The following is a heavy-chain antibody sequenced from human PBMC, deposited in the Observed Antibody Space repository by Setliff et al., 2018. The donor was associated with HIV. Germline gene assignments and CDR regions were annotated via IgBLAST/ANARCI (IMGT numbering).Heavy chain of an antibody. CDR3: ARGADASGYFYREYFQH. D-gene: IGHD3-22*01. V-gene: IGHV1-69*13. Sequence: GASVKVSCKASGVTFNYSFITWVRQAPGQGLEWMGGVVPTIHEATYAQKFQGRVTITADESATTVYVEMSGLTSEDTAIYYCARGADASGYFYREYFQHWGQGTLVTV. CDR1: GVTFNYSF. J-gene: IGHJ1*01. CDR2: VVPTIHEA.